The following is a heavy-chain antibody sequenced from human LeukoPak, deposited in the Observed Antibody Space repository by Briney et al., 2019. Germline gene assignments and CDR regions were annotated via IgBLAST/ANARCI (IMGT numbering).Heavy chain of an antibody. CDR2: ISSGSSYI. CDR1: GFTFSGYH. V-gene: IGHV3-21*01. J-gene: IGHJ4*02. Sequence: GGSLRLSCAASGFTFSGYHMNWVRQAPGKGLEWVSSISSGSSYIYYADSVKGRFTISRDNAKNSLYLQMNSLRAEDTAVYYCARDDIAVATCFDYWGQGTLVTVSS. D-gene: IGHD6-19*01. CDR3: ARDDIAVATCFDY.